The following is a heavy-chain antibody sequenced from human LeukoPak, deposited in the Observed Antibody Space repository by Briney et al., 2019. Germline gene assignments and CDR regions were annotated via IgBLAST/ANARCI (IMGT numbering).Heavy chain of an antibody. Sequence: SETLSLTCAVYGGSFSGYYWSWIRQPPGKGLEWIGEINHSGSTNYNPSLKSRVTISVDTSKNQFSLKLSSVTAADTAVYYCARDSITIFGVVIFPNWFDPWGQGTLVTVSS. J-gene: IGHJ5*02. V-gene: IGHV4-34*01. CDR1: GGSFSGYY. CDR2: INHSGST. D-gene: IGHD3-3*01. CDR3: ARDSITIFGVVIFPNWFDP.